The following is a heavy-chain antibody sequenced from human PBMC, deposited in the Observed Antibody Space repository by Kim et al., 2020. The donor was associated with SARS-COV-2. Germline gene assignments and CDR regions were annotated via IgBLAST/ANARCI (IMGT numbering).Heavy chain of an antibody. CDR1: GGSFSGYY. J-gene: IGHJ6*01. CDR2: INHSGST. V-gene: IGHV4-34*01. D-gene: IGHD5-12*01. Sequence: SETLSLTCAVYGGSFSGYYWSWIRQPPGKGLEWIGEINHSGSTNYNPSLKSRVTISVDTSKNQFSLKLSSVTAADTAVDYCARGRGGATAVTFGLGKYY. CDR3: ARGRGGATAVTFGLGKYY.